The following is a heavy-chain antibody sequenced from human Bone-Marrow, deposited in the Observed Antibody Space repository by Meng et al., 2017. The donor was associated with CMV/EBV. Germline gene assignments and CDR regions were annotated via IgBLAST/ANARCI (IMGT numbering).Heavy chain of an antibody. J-gene: IGHJ4*02. CDR3: AKDIVAARHHFDY. CDR2: ISGTGANT. D-gene: IGHD6-6*01. V-gene: IGHV3-23*01. CDR1: GFTFSSFA. Sequence: GESLKISCAASGFTFSSFAMNWVRQAPGEGLQWVSVISGTGANTNYADSVKGRFTISRDNAKNTLYLQMKSLRVEDTAVYYCAKDIVAARHHFDYWGQGARVTVSS.